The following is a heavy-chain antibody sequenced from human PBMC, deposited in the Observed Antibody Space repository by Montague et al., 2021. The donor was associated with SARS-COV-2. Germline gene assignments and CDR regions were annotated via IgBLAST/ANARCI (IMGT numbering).Heavy chain of an antibody. D-gene: IGHD3-10*01. CDR2: INQSGST. CDR3: ATSSSRSYYVGLDY. J-gene: IGHJ4*02. CDR1: GGSFSGFQ. Sequence: SETLSLTCALSGGSFSGFQWSWIRQSPGKGLEWIGEINQSGSTNYNASLKSRLTMSLDTSKNQVSLKLSSVTAADTAVYYCATSSSRSYYVGLDYWGQGTLVTVTS. V-gene: IGHV4-34*01.